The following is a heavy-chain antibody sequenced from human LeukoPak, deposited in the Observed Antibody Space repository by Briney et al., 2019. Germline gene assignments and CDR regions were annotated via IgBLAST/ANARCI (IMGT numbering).Heavy chain of an antibody. V-gene: IGHV4-59*08. D-gene: IGHD5-12*01. CDR3: ARHRGLYSGYDSFGWFDP. CDR2: IYYSGST. Sequence: SETLSLTCTVSGGSISSYYWSWIRQPPGKGLEWIGYIYYSGSTNYNPSLKSRVTISVDTSKNQFSLKLSSVTAADTAVYYCARHRGLYSGYDSFGWFDPWGQGTLVTVSS. J-gene: IGHJ5*02. CDR1: GGSISSYY.